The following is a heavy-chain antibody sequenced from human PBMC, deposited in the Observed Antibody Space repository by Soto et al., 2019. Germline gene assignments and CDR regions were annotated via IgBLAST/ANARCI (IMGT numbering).Heavy chain of an antibody. CDR2: IYYSGST. CDR3: ARDGPQLTYYYDSSGYGDAFDI. V-gene: IGHV4-59*01. J-gene: IGHJ3*02. D-gene: IGHD3-22*01. CDR1: GGSISSYY. Sequence: SETLSLTCTVSGGSISSYYWSWIRQPPGKGLEWIGYIYYSGSTNYNPALKSRVTISVDTSKNQFSLKLSSVTAADTAVYYCARDGPQLTYYYDSSGYGDAFDIWGQGTMVTVSS.